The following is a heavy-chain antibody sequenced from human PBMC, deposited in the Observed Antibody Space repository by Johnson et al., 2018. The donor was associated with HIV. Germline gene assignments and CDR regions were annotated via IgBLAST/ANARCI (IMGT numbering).Heavy chain of an antibody. CDR1: GFTFSSYW. V-gene: IGHV3-7*01. J-gene: IGHJ3*02. CDR3: AKDLRTVKAFDI. Sequence: MLLVESGGGLVQPGGSLRLSSAASGFTFSSYWMSWVRQAPGQGLEWVANIRHAASEKYSVDSVQGRFTISRDNAKNSLYLQMNRLRAEDTAVYYCAKDLRTVKAFDIWGQGTMVTVSS. D-gene: IGHD4-17*01. CDR2: IRHAASEK.